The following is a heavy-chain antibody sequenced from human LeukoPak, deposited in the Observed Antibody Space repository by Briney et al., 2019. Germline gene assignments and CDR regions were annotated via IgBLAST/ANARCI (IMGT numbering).Heavy chain of an antibody. V-gene: IGHV4-59*01. CDR3: ARGFYSSGWYGYFQH. CDR1: GGSISSYY. D-gene: IGHD6-19*01. CDR2: IYYSGST. J-gene: IGHJ1*01. Sequence: TSETLSLTCTVSGGSISSYYWNWIRQPPGKGLEWIGYIYYSGSTNYNPSLKSRVTISVDTSKNQFSLKLSSVTAADTAVYYCARGFYSSGWYGYFQHWGQGTLVTVSS.